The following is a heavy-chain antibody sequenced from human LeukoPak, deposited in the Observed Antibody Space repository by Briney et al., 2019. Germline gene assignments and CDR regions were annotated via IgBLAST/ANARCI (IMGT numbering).Heavy chain of an antibody. CDR1: GIHFNSHW. CDR2: INASESYT. CDR3: ARHARRTVEKYFDY. V-gene: IGHV5-10-1*01. J-gene: IGHJ4*02. D-gene: IGHD4-11*01. Sequence: GSLQISCSGSGIHFNSHWIRRVRQVSGKGLEWMGKINASESYTNYSASFQGHVTISADKSISTAYLQWSSLKASDTAMYYCARHARRTVEKYFDYWGQGTLVTVSS.